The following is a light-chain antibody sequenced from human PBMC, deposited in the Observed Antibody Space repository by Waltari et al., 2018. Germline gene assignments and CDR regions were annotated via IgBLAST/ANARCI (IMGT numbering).Light chain of an antibody. J-gene: IGLJ3*02. CDR1: ILGSKY. CDR2: QVI. CDR3: QALGSNRWV. Sequence: SYELTQPPSVSASPGQTASITCSGDILGSKYASWYQHKAGQSPLLVIYQVINRPSGIPERFSGSKSGNTATLTISGTQAMDDADYYCQALGSNRWVFGGGTKLTVL. V-gene: IGLV3-1*01.